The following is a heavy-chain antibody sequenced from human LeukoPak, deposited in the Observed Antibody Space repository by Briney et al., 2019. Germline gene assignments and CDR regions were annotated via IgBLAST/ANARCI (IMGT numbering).Heavy chain of an antibody. D-gene: IGHD6-6*01. CDR1: GGSISSSSYY. J-gene: IGHJ4*02. CDR3: ASQRPHSSFGGWYFDY. Sequence: PSEALSLTCTVSGGSISSSSYYWGWIRQPPGKGLEWIGSIYYSGSTYYNPSLKSRVTISVDTSKNQFSLKLSSVTAADTAVYYCASQRPHSSFGGWYFDYWGQGTLVTVSS. V-gene: IGHV4-39*07. CDR2: IYYSGST.